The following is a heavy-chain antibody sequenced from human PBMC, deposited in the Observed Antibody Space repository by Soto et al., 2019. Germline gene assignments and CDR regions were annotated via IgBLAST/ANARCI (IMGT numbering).Heavy chain of an antibody. CDR3: ATVGGGDCHHGMDV. CDR1: GGSISSGGYY. J-gene: IGHJ6*02. CDR2: IYYGGST. Sequence: QVQLQESGPGLVKPSQTLSLTCTVSGGSISSGGYYWSWIPQHPGKGLEWVGYIYYGGSTYYNPSLKRRVTISVDSSKNQFSLKLSSVTAADTAVYYWATVGGGDCHHGMDVWGQGTTVTVSS. V-gene: IGHV4-31*03. D-gene: IGHD2-21*02.